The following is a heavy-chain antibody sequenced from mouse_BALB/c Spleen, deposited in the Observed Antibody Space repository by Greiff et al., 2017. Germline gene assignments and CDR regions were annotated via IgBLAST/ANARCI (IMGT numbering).Heavy chain of an antibody. CDR2: INPSTGYT. V-gene: IGHV1-7*01. CDR3: ARPFITTDYFDY. J-gene: IGHJ2*01. Sequence: VQLQQSGAELAKPGASVKMSCKASGYTFTSYWMHWVKQRPGQGLEWIGYINPSTGYTEYNQKFKDKATLTADKSSSTAYMQLSSLTSEDSAVYYCARPFITTDYFDYWGQGTTLTVSS. D-gene: IGHD1-2*01. CDR1: GYTFTSYW.